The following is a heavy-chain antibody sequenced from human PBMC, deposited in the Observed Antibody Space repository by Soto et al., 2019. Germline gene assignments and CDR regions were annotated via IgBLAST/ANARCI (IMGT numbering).Heavy chain of an antibody. Sequence: PGGSLRLSCAASGFTFSDYYMSWIRQAPGKGLEWVSYISSSGSTIYYADSVKGRFTISRDNAKNSLYLQMNGLRAEDTAVYYCASLGTYYYYGMDVWGQGTTVTVSS. CDR3: ASLGTYYYYGMDV. J-gene: IGHJ6*02. CDR2: ISSSGSTI. D-gene: IGHD3-16*01. V-gene: IGHV3-11*01. CDR1: GFTFSDYY.